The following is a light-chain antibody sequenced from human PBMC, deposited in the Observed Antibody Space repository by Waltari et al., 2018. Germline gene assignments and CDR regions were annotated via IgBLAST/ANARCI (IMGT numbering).Light chain of an antibody. CDR3: MILYNRAVV. CDR1: SDINIGTYK. Sequence: QAVLTQPAFLSASPGASASLTCTARSDINIGTYKLYWYQQRPGSPPQFLLKYRSDSENQQGSGVPGRFSGSKDISANAGILLISGLQSEDEADYYCMILYNRAVVFGGGTKLTVL. V-gene: IGLV5-45*01. CDR2: YRSDSEN. J-gene: IGLJ2*01.